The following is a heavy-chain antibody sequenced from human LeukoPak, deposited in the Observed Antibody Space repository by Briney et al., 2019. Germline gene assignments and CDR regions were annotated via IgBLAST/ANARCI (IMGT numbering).Heavy chain of an antibody. Sequence: SETLSLTCAVYGGSFSGYYWSWIRQPPGKGLEWIGEIKHSGSTNYNPSLKSRVTISVDTSKNQFSLKLSSVTAADTAVYYCARGQGGATSFDYWGQGTLVTVSS. CDR3: ARGQGGATSFDY. V-gene: IGHV4-34*01. D-gene: IGHD1-26*01. CDR2: IKHSGST. J-gene: IGHJ4*02. CDR1: GGSFSGYY.